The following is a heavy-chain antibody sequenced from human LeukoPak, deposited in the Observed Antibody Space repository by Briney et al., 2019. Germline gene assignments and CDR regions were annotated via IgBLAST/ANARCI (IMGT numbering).Heavy chain of an antibody. V-gene: IGHV3-21*01. CDR1: GFTFSSYS. CDR3: ARGRADYYDSSGYYGSNDY. Sequence: GGSLRLSCAASGFTFSSYSMNWVRQAPGKGLEWVSSITSSSSYIYYADSLKGRFTISRDNAKNSLYLQMNSLRAEDTAVYYCARGRADYYDSSGYYGSNDYWGQGTLVTVSS. J-gene: IGHJ4*02. D-gene: IGHD3-22*01. CDR2: ITSSSSYI.